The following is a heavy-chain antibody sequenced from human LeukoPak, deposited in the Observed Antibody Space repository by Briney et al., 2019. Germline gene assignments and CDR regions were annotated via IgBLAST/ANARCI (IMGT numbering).Heavy chain of an antibody. D-gene: IGHD6-13*01. CDR1: GFTFDDYA. CDR3: AKGDRSSSWYGIDAFDI. J-gene: IGHJ3*02. Sequence: GGSLRLSCAASGFTFDDYAMHWVRQAPGKGLEWVSAISGSGGSTYYADSVKGRFTISRDNSKNTLYLQMNSLRAEDTAVYYCAKGDRSSSWYGIDAFDIWGQGTMVTVSS. V-gene: IGHV3-23*01. CDR2: ISGSGGST.